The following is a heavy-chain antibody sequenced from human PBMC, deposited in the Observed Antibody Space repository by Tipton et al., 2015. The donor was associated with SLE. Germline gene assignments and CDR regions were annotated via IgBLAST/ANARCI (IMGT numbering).Heavy chain of an antibody. Sequence: TLSLTCAVYGGSFSGYYWSWIRQPPGKGLEWIGEINHSGSTNYNPPLKSRFTISVDTSKNQFSLKLSSVTAADTAVYYCARGNLNCSSTSCYPGYYFYYGMDVWGQGTTVTVAS. J-gene: IGHJ6*02. D-gene: IGHD2-2*01. CDR2: INHSGST. CDR1: GGSFSGYY. CDR3: ARGNLNCSSTSCYPGYYFYYGMDV. V-gene: IGHV4-34*01.